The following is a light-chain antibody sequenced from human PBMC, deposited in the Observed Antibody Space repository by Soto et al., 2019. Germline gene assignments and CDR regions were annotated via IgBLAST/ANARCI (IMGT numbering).Light chain of an antibody. CDR3: QQYNNWPRT. V-gene: IGKV3-15*01. CDR1: QSVSSN. CDR2: GAS. Sequence: EIVMTQSPATLSVSPGERATFSCMASQSVSSNLAWYQQKPGQAPRLLIYGASTRATGIPARFSGSGSGTEFTLTISSLQSEDFAVYYCQQYNNWPRTFGQGTKVDI. J-gene: IGKJ1*01.